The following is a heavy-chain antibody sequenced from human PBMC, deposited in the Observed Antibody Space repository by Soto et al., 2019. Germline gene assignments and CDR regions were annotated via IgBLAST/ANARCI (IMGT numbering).Heavy chain of an antibody. CDR3: ARTSAAGKYYYGMDV. J-gene: IGHJ6*02. CDR1: GYSFASYW. D-gene: IGHD6-13*01. V-gene: IGHV5-51*01. Sequence: GESLKISCKGSGYSFASYWIGWVRPLTGKGLEWMGIIYPGDSDTRYSPSFQGQVTISADKSISTAYLQWSSLKASDTAMYYCARTSAAGKYYYGMDVWGQGTTVTVSS. CDR2: IYPGDSDT.